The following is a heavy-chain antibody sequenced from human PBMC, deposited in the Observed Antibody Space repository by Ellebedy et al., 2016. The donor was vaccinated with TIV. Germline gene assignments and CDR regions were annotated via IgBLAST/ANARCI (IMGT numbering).Heavy chain of an antibody. CDR3: ARDREGWETDAFDI. Sequence: GESLKISXTASGFTFSSYAMTWVRQAPGEGLEWVSSLTRSGDNTYYAESVKGRFTISRDNAKNTLYLHMNSLRAEDTAVYFCARDREGWETDAFDIWGQGTMVTVSP. D-gene: IGHD1-26*01. J-gene: IGHJ3*02. V-gene: IGHV3-23*01. CDR2: LTRSGDNT. CDR1: GFTFSSYA.